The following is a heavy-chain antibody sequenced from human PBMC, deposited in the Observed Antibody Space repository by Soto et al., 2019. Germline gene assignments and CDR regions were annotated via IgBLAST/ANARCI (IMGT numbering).Heavy chain of an antibody. V-gene: IGHV3-30*18. CDR1: GFTFSSYG. CDR3: AKGNLYGDYVLSFDY. CDR2: ISYDGSNK. J-gene: IGHJ4*02. Sequence: QVQLVESGGGVVQPGRSLRLSCAASGFTFSSYGMHWVRQAPGKGLEWVAVISYDGSNKYYADSVKGRFTISRDNSKNKLYLQMNSLRAEDTAVYYCAKGNLYGDYVLSFDYWGQGTLVTVSS. D-gene: IGHD4-17*01.